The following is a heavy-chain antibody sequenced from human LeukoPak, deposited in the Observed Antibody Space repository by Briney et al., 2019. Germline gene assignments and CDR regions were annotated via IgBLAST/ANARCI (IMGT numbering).Heavy chain of an antibody. D-gene: IGHD3-22*01. J-gene: IGHJ4*02. CDR1: GFTFSTYA. CDR2: ISGSGGST. CDR3: AKDRDHSGYNPEGFDY. Sequence: GGSLTLSCAASGFTFSTYAMSWVRQAAGKGLEWVSGISGSGGSTYYADPAKGRFTISRNNSKNTLYLQMNSLRAEDTSVYYCAKDRDHSGYNPEGFDYWGQGTLVTVSS. V-gene: IGHV3-23*01.